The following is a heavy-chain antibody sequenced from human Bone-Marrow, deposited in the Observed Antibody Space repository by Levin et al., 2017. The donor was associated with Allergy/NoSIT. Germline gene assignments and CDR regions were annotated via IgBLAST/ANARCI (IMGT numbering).Heavy chain of an antibody. V-gene: IGHV3-7*01. CDR1: GFSFSTFW. D-gene: IGHD3-16*01. CDR2: INQAGTER. CDR3: ARRGRYYYGMDV. J-gene: IGHJ6*02. Sequence: SCAASGFSFSTFWMSWVRQAPGKGLEWVANINQAGTERDYVASVKGRLTISRDNAKESVFLHLTSLTAEDTAVYYCARRGRYYYGMDVWGQGTAVTVSS.